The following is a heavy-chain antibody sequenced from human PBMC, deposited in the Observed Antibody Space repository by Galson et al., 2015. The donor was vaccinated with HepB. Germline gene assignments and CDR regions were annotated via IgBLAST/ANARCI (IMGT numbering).Heavy chain of an antibody. CDR1: GFTFTNSA. J-gene: IGHJ6*02. CDR3: ARAEGDCSGGRCYPRGMDV. D-gene: IGHD2-15*01. V-gene: IGHV1-58*01. Sequence: SVKVSCKASGFTFTNSAVQWVRQARGQRLGWIGWIVVGSGNTNYAQKFQERVTITRDMSTSTAYMELSSLRSEDTAVYYCARAEGDCSGGRCYPRGMDVWGQGTTVTVSS. CDR2: IVVGSGNT.